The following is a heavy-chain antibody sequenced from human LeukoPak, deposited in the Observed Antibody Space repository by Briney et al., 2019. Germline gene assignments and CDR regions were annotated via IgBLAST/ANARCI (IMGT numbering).Heavy chain of an antibody. J-gene: IGHJ4*02. V-gene: IGHV4-59*08. D-gene: IGHD6-19*01. CDR3: ARQIAVAGTIDY. Sequence: PSETLSLTCTVSGGSISSYYWSWIRQPPGKGLEWIGYIYYSGSTNYNPSLKSRVTISVDTSKNQFSLKLSSVTAADTAVYYCARQIAVAGTIDYWGQGTLVTVSS. CDR1: GGSISSYY. CDR2: IYYSGST.